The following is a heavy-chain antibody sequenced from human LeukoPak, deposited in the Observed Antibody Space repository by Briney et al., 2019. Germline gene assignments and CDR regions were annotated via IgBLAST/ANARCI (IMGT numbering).Heavy chain of an antibody. D-gene: IGHD6-19*01. V-gene: IGHV3-33*01. CDR1: GFTFSSYG. CDR2: IWYDGSNK. CDR3: ARSNSSGWFNNWFDP. Sequence: PGRSLRLSCAASGFTFSSYGMHWVRQAPGKGLEWVAVIWYDGSNKYYADSVKGRFTISRDNSKNTLYLQMNSLRAEDTAVYYCARSNSSGWFNNWFDPWGQGTLVTVSS. J-gene: IGHJ5*02.